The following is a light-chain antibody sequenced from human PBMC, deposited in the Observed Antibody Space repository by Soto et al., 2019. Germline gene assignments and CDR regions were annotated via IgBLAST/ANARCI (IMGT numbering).Light chain of an antibody. CDR1: QGISSY. J-gene: IGKJ5*01. Sequence: AIRMTQSPSSFSASTGGRVTMTCRASQGISSYLAWYQQKPGKAPKLLIYAASTLQSGVPSRFSGSGSGTDFTLTISCLQSEDFATYYCQQYYSYPLITFGQGTRLEIK. CDR3: QQYYSYPLIT. V-gene: IGKV1-8*01. CDR2: AAS.